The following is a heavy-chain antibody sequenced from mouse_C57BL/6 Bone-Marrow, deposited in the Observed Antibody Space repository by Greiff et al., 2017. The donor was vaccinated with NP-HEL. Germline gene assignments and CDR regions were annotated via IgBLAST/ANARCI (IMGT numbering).Heavy chain of an antibody. Sequence: VQLQQSGPVLVKPGASVKMSCKASGYTFTDYYMNWVKQSHGKSLEWIGVINPYNGGTSYNQKFKGKATLTVDKSSSTAYMELNSLTSEDSAVYYCARWLLPAWFAYWGQGTLVTVSA. CDR2: INPYNGGT. V-gene: IGHV1-19*01. J-gene: IGHJ3*01. CDR3: ARWLLPAWFAY. D-gene: IGHD2-3*01. CDR1: GYTFTDYY.